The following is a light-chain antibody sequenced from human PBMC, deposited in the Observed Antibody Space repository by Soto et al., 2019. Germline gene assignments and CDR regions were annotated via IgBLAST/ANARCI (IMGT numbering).Light chain of an antibody. CDR3: HQYGSSPFT. J-gene: IGKJ4*01. Sequence: EIGMTNSPATLSVYPGEGASLSCRASQSVTKSLAWYQQKPGQAPRLLIYGASSRATGIPDRFSGSGSGTEFTLTISRLEPEDFAVYYCHQYGSSPFTFGGGTKVDIK. V-gene: IGKV3-20*01. CDR2: GAS. CDR1: QSVTKS.